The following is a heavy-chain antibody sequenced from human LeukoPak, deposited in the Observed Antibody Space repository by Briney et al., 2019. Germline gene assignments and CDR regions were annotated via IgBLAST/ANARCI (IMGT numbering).Heavy chain of an antibody. CDR1: GFTFSDYY. D-gene: IGHD2-2*01. CDR3: ARPDCSSTSCYEFDS. Sequence: GGSLRLSCAASGFTFSDYYMSWVRQAPGKRLEWVSHISSSGRTIYYADSVKGRFTISRDNAKNSLYLQVNSLRAEDTAVYYCARPDCSSTSCYEFDSWGQGTLVTVSS. CDR2: ISSSGRTI. J-gene: IGHJ4*02. V-gene: IGHV3-11*04.